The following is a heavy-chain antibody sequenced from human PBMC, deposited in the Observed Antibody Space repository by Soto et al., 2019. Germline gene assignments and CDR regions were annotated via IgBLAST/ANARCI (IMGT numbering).Heavy chain of an antibody. CDR2: IFGNSDSA. CDR1: GFSFSSYA. V-gene: IGHV3-23*01. CDR3: AKDGSTYCYVYYFEY. J-gene: IGHJ4*02. D-gene: IGHD5-18*01. Sequence: GGSLRLSCAASGFSFSSYAMTWVRQAPGKGLEWVSSIFGNSDSAYYADSVKGRFTISIDISKNTLYLQMSSLRADDTAVYYCAKDGSTYCYVYYFEYWGQGTQVTVSS.